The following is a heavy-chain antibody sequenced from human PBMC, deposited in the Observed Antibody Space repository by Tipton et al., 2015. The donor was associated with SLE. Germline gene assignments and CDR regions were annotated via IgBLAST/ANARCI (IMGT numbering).Heavy chain of an antibody. Sequence: TLSLTCAVYGGSFSGYYGSWIRQPPGKGLEWIGEMSHSGGTNYNPSLKSRVTISVDTSKNQFSLKLSSVTAADTAVYYCAKDYNYDHPDYNWGQGTLVIVSS. CDR1: GGSFSGYY. J-gene: IGHJ4*02. CDR3: AKDYNYDHPDYN. V-gene: IGHV4-34*01. D-gene: IGHD5-18*01. CDR2: MSHSGGT.